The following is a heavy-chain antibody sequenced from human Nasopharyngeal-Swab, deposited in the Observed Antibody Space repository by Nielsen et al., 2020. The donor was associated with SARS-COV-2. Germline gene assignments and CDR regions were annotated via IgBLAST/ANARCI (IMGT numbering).Heavy chain of an antibody. V-gene: IGHV3-30*03. Sequence: GESLKISCAASGFSFSDFYMSWIRQAPGKGLEWVAVISYDGSNKYYADSVKGRFTISRDNSKNTLYLQMNSLRAEDTAVYYCARGLGRYYGSGSYYNSGLGSRYYYGMDVWGQGTTVTVSS. J-gene: IGHJ6*02. CDR1: GFSFSDFY. CDR2: ISYDGSNK. CDR3: ARGLGRYYGSGSYYNSGLGSRYYYGMDV. D-gene: IGHD3-10*01.